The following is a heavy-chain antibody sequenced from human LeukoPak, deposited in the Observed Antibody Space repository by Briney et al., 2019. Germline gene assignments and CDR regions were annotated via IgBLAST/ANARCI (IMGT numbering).Heavy chain of an antibody. J-gene: IGHJ4*02. Sequence: ASVKVSCKASGYAFTSYGISWVRQAPGQGLEWMGWISAYNDNTDYAQKLQGRVTMTTDTSTSTAYMELRSLRSADSAVYYCTREKNYYDTSDPKYYFDYWGQGTLVTVSS. D-gene: IGHD3-22*01. CDR3: TREKNYYDTSDPKYYFDY. CDR2: ISAYNDNT. CDR1: GYAFTSYG. V-gene: IGHV1-18*01.